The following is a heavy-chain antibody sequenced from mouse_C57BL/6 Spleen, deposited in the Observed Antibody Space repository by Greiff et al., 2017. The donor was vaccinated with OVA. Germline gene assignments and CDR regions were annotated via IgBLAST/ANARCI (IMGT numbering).Heavy chain of an antibody. Sequence: VKLQQPGAELVMPGASVKLSCKASGYTFTSYWMHWVKQRPGQGLEWIGEIDPSDSYTNYNQKFKGKSTLTVDKSSSTAYMQLSSLTSEDSAVYYCARGLRLHFDYWGQGTTLTVSS. D-gene: IGHD3-2*02. V-gene: IGHV1-69*01. CDR2: IDPSDSYT. CDR3: ARGLRLHFDY. J-gene: IGHJ2*01. CDR1: GYTFTSYW.